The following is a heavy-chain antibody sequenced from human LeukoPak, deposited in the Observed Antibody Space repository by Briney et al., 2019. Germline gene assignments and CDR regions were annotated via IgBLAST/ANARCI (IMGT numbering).Heavy chain of an antibody. V-gene: IGHV4-34*01. J-gene: IGHJ4*02. CDR2: INHSGST. CDR1: GGSFSGYY. D-gene: IGHD3-10*01. CDR3: ARDGSGSYQFDY. Sequence: SETLSLTCAVYGGSFSGYYWSWIRQPPGKGLEWIGEINHSGSTNYNPSLKSRVTISVDTSKNQFSLKLSSVTAAETAVYYCARDGSGSYQFDYWGQGTLVTVSS.